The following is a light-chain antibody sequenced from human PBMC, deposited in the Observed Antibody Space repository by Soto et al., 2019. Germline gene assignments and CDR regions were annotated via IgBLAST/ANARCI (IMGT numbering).Light chain of an antibody. CDR1: QSVSSY. CDR3: QQHGISHIT. Sequence: EVVLTQSPVTLSLSPGERATLSCRASQSVSSYLAWYQQKPGQAPRLLIYGVSSRATGIPDRFSGSGSGTDFTLTISRLEPEDFAVYYCQQHGISHITFGQGTRLEIK. J-gene: IGKJ5*01. V-gene: IGKV3-20*01. CDR2: GVS.